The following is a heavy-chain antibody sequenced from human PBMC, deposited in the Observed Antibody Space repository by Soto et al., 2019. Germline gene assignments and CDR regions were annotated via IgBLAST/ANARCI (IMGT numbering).Heavy chain of an antibody. CDR1: GYSFTSYW. CDR3: ARHIKVATINHYYYYMDV. V-gene: IGHV5-51*01. CDR2: IYPGDSDT. D-gene: IGHD5-12*01. J-gene: IGHJ6*03. Sequence: GESLKISCKGSGYSFTSYWIGWVRQMPGKGLEWMGIIYPGDSDTRYSPSFQGQVTISADKSISTAYLQWSSLKASDTAMYYCARHIKVATINHYYYYMDVWGKRTTVTVSS.